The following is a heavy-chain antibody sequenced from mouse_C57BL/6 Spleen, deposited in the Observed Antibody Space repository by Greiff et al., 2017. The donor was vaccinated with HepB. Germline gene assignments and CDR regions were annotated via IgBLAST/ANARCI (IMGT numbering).Heavy chain of an antibody. CDR1: GYAFSSYW. D-gene: IGHD2-3*01. V-gene: IGHV1-80*01. J-gene: IGHJ1*03. Sequence: VQLQQSGAELVKPGASVKISCKASGYAFSSYWMNWVKQRPGKGLEWIGQIYPGDGDTNYNGKFKGKATLTADKSSSTAYMQLSSLTSEDSAVYFCAKRSYDGYWYFDVWGTGTTVTVSS. CDR2: IYPGDGDT. CDR3: AKRSYDGYWYFDV.